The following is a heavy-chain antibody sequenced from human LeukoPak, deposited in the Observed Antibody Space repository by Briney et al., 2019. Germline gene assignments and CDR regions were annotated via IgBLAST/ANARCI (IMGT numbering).Heavy chain of an antibody. CDR3: ASADYYDSSGHPRAFDI. CDR1: GGSISSYY. D-gene: IGHD3-22*01. Sequence: PSETLSLTCTVSGGSISSYYWSWIRQPPGKGLEWIGYIYYSGSTNYNPSLKSRVTISVDTSKNQFSLKLSSVTAADTAVYYCASADYYDSSGHPRAFDIWGQGTMVTVPS. J-gene: IGHJ3*02. CDR2: IYYSGST. V-gene: IGHV4-59*01.